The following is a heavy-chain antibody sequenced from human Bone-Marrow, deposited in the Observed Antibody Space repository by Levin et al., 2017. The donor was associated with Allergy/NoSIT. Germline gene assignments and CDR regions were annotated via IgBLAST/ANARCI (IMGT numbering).Heavy chain of an antibody. D-gene: IGHD1-14*01. CDR2: IYYSGST. V-gene: IGHV4-59*01. Sequence: SQTLSLTCTVSGGSISSYYWSWIRQPPGKGLEWIGYIYYSGSTNYNPSLKSRVTISVDTSKNQFSLKLSSVTAADTAVYYSARSRGMTLAGYFQHWGQGTLLTVSS. CDR3: ARSRGMTLAGYFQH. CDR1: GGSISSYY. J-gene: IGHJ1*01.